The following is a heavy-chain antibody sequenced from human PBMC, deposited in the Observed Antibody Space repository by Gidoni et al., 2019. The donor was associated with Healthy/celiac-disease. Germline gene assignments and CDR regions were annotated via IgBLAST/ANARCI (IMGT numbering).Heavy chain of an antibody. D-gene: IGHD2-15*01. CDR2: IYYSGST. Sequence: QVQLQESGPGLVKPSQTLSLTCTVSGGSISSGGYYWSGIRQHPGKGLEWIGYIYYSGSTYYNPSLKSRVTISVDTSKNQFSLKLSSVTAADTAVYYCARARDCSGGSCYSGWFDPWGQGTLVTVSS. CDR1: GGSISSGGYY. CDR3: ARARDCSGGSCYSGWFDP. V-gene: IGHV4-31*03. J-gene: IGHJ5*02.